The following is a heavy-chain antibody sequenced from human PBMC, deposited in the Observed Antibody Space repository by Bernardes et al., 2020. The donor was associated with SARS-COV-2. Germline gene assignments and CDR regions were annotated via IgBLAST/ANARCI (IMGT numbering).Heavy chain of an antibody. J-gene: IGHJ4*02. CDR3: ARDVRGYGSGNDYFDY. D-gene: IGHD3-10*01. CDR1: GVTLSDYA. CDR2: ISRSGDDR. Sequence: GGSLRLSCVVSGVTLSDYAMTWVRQAPGKGLEWVSSISRSGDDRYYAVSAKGRFTISRDKSRNTLYLQMNNLRGDDTAIYFCARDVRGYGSGNDYFDYWGQGTLVTVSS. V-gene: IGHV3-23*01.